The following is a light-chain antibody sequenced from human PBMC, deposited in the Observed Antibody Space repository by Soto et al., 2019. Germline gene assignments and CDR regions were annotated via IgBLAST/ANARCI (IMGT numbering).Light chain of an antibody. V-gene: IGLV2-23*01. Sequence: QSALTQPASVSGSPGQSITISCTGTSSDVGSYNLVSWYQQHPGKTPKLMIYEGSKRPSGVSNRFSGSKSGNTASLTSSGLQAEDEADYSCCSYAGSSTSVAFGGGTKLTVL. CDR2: EGS. J-gene: IGLJ2*01. CDR1: SSDVGSYNL. CDR3: CSYAGSSTSVA.